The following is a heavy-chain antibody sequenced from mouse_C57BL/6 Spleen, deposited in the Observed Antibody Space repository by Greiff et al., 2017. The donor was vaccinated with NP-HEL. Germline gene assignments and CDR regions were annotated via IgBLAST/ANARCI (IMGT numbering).Heavy chain of an antibody. CDR1: GYTFTSYW. V-gene: IGHV1-64*01. J-gene: IGHJ1*03. CDR2: IHPNSGST. D-gene: IGHD1-1*01. CDR3: ARGIYYYGSSYGYFDG. Sequence: QVQLQQPGAELVKPGASVKLSCKASGYTFTSYWMHWVKQRPGQGLEWIGMIHPNSGSTNYNEKFKSKATLTVDKSSSTAYMQLSSLTSEDSAVYYCARGIYYYGSSYGYFDGWGTGTTVTVSS.